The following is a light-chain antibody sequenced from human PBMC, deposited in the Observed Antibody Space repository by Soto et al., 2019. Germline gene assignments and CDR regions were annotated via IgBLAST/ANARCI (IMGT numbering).Light chain of an antibody. CDR1: SSDVGGYNF. Sequence: QSALTQPASVSRSPGQSITISCSGTSSDVGGYNFVSWYQHHPGKAPKLMIYEVSNRPSGVSNRFSGSKSGNTASLTISGLQAEDEADYYCSSYTSSSTLLVFGGGTQLTVL. J-gene: IGLJ2*01. V-gene: IGLV2-14*01. CDR2: EVS. CDR3: SSYTSSSTLLV.